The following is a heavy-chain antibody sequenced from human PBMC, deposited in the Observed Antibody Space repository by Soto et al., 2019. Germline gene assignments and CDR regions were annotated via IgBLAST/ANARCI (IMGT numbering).Heavy chain of an antibody. D-gene: IGHD5-18*01. Sequence: EVQLLESGGGLVQPGGSLRLSCAASGFTFSSYAMSWVRHAPGKGLEWVSAISGSGGSTYYADSVKGRFTISRDSSKYALYLQMNSRRAEDTVVYYCAKGRYSYGYSGFFDYWGQGTLVTVSS. V-gene: IGHV3-23*01. CDR1: GFTFSSYA. J-gene: IGHJ4*02. CDR2: ISGSGGST. CDR3: AKGRYSYGYSGFFDY.